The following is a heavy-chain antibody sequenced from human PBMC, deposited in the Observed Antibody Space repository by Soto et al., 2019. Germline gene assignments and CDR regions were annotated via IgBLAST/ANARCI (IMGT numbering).Heavy chain of an antibody. Sequence: PGGSLRLSCAASGFTFNNYAMAWVRQAPGKGLERVAAISGTGGSTYYADSVKGRFTISRDTSKNTMYLQMNSLRAEDTAVYYCAKVVAGPYYYYGMDVWGQGTTVTVSS. V-gene: IGHV3-23*01. CDR3: AKVVAGPYYYYGMDV. J-gene: IGHJ6*02. D-gene: IGHD6-19*01. CDR1: GFTFNNYA. CDR2: ISGTGGST.